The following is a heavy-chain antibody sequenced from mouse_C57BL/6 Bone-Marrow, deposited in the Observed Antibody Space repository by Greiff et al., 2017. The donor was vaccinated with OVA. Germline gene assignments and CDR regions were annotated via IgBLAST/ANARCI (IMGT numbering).Heavy chain of an antibody. CDR2: ISNGGGST. V-gene: IGHV5-12*01. J-gene: IGHJ4*01. CDR1: GFTFSDYY. CDR3: ARHSGYYAMDY. Sequence: LVESGGGLVQPGGSLKLSCAASGFTFSDYYMYWVRQTPEKRLEWVAYISNGGGSTYYPDTVKGRFTISRDNAKNTLYLQMSRLKSEDTAMYYCARHSGYYAMDYWGQGTSVTVSS.